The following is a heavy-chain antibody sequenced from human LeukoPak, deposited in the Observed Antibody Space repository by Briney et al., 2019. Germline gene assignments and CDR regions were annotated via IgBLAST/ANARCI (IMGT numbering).Heavy chain of an antibody. CDR3: ARLSMIDTFDI. V-gene: IGHV5-51*01. CDR2: IYLRDFHI. J-gene: IGHJ3*02. CDR1: EYIFSTHW. Sequence: GESLKISCKASEYIFSTHWIGWVRQMPEKGLEWMGIIYLRDFHIKYSPSFQGQVTISADRSINSAHLQWSSLKASDTAMYYCARLSMIDTFDIWGLGTVVTVSS. D-gene: IGHD3-22*01.